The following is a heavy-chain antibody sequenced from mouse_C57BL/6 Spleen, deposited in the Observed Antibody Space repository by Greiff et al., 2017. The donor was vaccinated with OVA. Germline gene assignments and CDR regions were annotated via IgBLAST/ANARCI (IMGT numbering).Heavy chain of an antibody. CDR2: IYPGDGDT. Sequence: QVQLKESGAELVKPGASVKISCKASGYAFSSYWMNWVKQRPGKGLEWIGQIYPGDGDTNYNGKFKGKATLTADKSSSTAYMQLSSLTSEDSAVYFCARTQPLLLTGVYAMDYWGQGTSVTVSS. V-gene: IGHV1-80*01. D-gene: IGHD1-2*01. CDR1: GYAFSSYW. J-gene: IGHJ4*01. CDR3: ARTQPLLLTGVYAMDY.